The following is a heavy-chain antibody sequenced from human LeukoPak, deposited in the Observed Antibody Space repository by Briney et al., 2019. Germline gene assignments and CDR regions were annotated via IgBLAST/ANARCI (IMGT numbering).Heavy chain of an antibody. CDR2: ISWNSGTI. CDR1: GFIFNNYA. CDR3: AKDNRRHYTSGPNPDSLH. V-gene: IGHV3-9*01. D-gene: IGHD6-19*01. J-gene: IGHJ4*02. Sequence: GGSLGLSCAGSGFIFNNYAMHWVRQPPGKGLEWVSGISWNSGTIDYANSVRGRFTISRDNAKNSLYLQMDSLRVEDTAFYYCAKDNRRHYTSGPNPDSLHWGQGALVTVSS.